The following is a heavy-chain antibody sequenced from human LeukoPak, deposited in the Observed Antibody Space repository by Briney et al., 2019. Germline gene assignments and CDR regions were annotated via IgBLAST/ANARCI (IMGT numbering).Heavy chain of an antibody. V-gene: IGHV3-9*01. CDR2: ISWNSGSI. CDR1: GFTFDDYA. D-gene: IGHD4-17*01. J-gene: IGHJ4*02. Sequence: GGSLRLSCAASGFTFDDYAMHWVWQAPGKGLEWVSGISWNSGSIGYADPVKGRFTISRDNAKNSLYLQMNSLRAEDTAVYYCARAVTVTTCFDYWGQGTLVTVSS. CDR3: ARAVTVTTCFDY.